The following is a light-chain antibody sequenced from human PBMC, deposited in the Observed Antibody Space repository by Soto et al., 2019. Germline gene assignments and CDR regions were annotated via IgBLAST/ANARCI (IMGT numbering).Light chain of an antibody. CDR1: SSNIGNNY. J-gene: IGLJ1*01. CDR3: GTWDSSLSAYV. CDR2: DNN. Sequence: QSVLAQRPSVSAAPGQKVTISCSGGSSNIGNNYVSWYQQLPGTAPKLLIYDNNKRPSGIPDRFSGSKSGTSATLGITGLQTGDEADYYCGTWDSSLSAYVFGAGTKVTVL. V-gene: IGLV1-51*01.